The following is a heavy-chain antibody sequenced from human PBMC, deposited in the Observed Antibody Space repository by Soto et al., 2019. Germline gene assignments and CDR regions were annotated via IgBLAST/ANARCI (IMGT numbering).Heavy chain of an antibody. V-gene: IGHV3-23*01. CDR2: ISGSGGST. CDR1: GFTFSGYA. Sequence: GGSLRLSCAASGFTFSGYAMSWVRQAPGKGLEWVSAISGSGGSTYYADSVKGRFTISRDNSKNTLYLQMNSLRAEDTAVYYCAKAISMIVVVTVFDYWGQGTLVTVSS. J-gene: IGHJ4*02. D-gene: IGHD3-22*01. CDR3: AKAISMIVVVTVFDY.